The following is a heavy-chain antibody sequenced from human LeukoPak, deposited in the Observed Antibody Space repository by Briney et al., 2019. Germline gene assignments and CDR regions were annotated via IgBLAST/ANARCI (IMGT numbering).Heavy chain of an antibody. CDR1: GGSISSYY. Sequence: SETLSLTCTVSGGSISSYYWSWIRQPPGKGLEWIGYIYYSGSTNYNPSLKSRVTISVDTSKNQFSLKLSFVTAADTAVYYCARDGSSWYGYYYFDYWGQGTLVTVSS. CDR3: ARDGSSWYGYYYFDY. D-gene: IGHD6-13*01. CDR2: IYYSGST. V-gene: IGHV4-59*01. J-gene: IGHJ4*02.